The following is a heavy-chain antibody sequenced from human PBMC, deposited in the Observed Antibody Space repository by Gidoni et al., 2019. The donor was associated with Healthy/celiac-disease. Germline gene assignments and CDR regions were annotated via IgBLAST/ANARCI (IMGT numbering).Heavy chain of an antibody. CDR1: GGTFSSYA. V-gene: IGHV1-69*06. CDR3: ASLIVVVPAVNPGGYYYGMDV. Sequence: QVQLVQSGAEVKKPGSSVKVSCKASGGTFSSYAISWVRQAPGQGLEWMGGIIPIFGTANYAQKFQGRVTITADKSTSTAYMELSSLRSEDTAVYYCASLIVVVPAVNPGGYYYGMDVWGQGTTVTVSS. D-gene: IGHD2-2*01. CDR2: IIPIFGTA. J-gene: IGHJ6*02.